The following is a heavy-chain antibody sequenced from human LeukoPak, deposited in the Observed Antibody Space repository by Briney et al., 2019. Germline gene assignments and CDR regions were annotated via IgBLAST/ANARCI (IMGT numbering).Heavy chain of an antibody. V-gene: IGHV1-69*06. D-gene: IGHD5-12*01. J-gene: IGHJ4*02. Sequence: SVKVSCKASGYTFTSYGISWVRQAPGQGLEWMGGIIPIFGTANYAQKFQGRVTITADKSTSTAYMELSSLRSEDTAVYYCARDPELWLRSSDYWGQGTLVTVSS. CDR3: ARDPELWLRSSDY. CDR2: IIPIFGTA. CDR1: GYTFTSYG.